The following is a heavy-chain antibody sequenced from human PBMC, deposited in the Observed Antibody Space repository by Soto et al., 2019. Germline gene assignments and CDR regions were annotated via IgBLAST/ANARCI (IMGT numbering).Heavy chain of an antibody. CDR2: ISYDGSNK. D-gene: IGHD6-13*01. CDR1: GFTFSSYA. Sequence: QVQLVESGGGVVQPGRSLRLSCAASGFTFSSYAMHWVRQAPGKGLEWVAVISYDGSNKYYADSVKGRFTISRDNSKNTLYLQMNSLRAEDTAVYYCARPIARSAFDIWGQGTTVTVSS. V-gene: IGHV3-30-3*01. CDR3: ARPIARSAFDI. J-gene: IGHJ3*02.